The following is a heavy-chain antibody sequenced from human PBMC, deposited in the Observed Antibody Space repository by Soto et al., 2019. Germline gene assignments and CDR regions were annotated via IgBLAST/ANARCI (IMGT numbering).Heavy chain of an antibody. CDR1: GFSLSTSGVG. CDR2: IYWDDDK. D-gene: IGHD6-13*01. V-gene: IGHV2-5*02. J-gene: IGHJ4*02. CDR3: AHRPGSSWSFDY. Sequence: QITLKESGPTLVKPTQTLTLTCTFSGFSLSTSGVGVGWIRQPPGKALEWLALIYWDDDKRYSPSLKSRLTIXKXTSKHQVVRTMTNMDPVDTATYYCAHRPGSSWSFDYWGQGTLVTVSS.